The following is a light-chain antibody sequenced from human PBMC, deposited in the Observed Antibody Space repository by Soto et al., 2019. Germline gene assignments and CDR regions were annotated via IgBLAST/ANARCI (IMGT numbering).Light chain of an antibody. V-gene: IGKV1-5*01. CDR2: DAS. CDR1: QSISSW. J-gene: IGKJ1*01. Sequence: DIQMTQSPSTLSASAGDRATITCRASQSISSWLAWYQQKPGKAPKLLIYDASSLESGVPSRFSGSGSGTEFTLTISSLQPDDFATYYCQQHNSYAKTFGEGTTVEIK. CDR3: QQHNSYAKT.